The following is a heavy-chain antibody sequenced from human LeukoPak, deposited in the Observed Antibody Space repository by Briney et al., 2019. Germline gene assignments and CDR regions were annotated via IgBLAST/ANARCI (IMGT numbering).Heavy chain of an antibody. CDR2: IYTSGST. V-gene: IGHV4-4*07. D-gene: IGHD6-25*01. CDR3: ARETANGYDAFDI. CDR1: GGSISSYY. Sequence: SETLSLTCTVSGGSISSYYWSWIREPAGKGPEWIGRIYTSGSTNYNPSLKSRVTMSVDTSKDQFSLKLSSVTAADTAVYYCARETANGYDAFDIWGQGTMVTVSS. J-gene: IGHJ3*02.